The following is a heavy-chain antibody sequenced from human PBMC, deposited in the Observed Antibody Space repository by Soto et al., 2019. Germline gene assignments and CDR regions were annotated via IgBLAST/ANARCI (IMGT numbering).Heavy chain of an antibody. D-gene: IGHD3-22*01. CDR2: INHSGST. V-gene: IGHV4-34*01. Sequence: SETLSLTCAVYGGSFSGYYWSGIRQPPGKGLEWIGEINHSGSTNYNPSLKSRVTISVDTSKNQFSLKLSSVTAADTAVYYCARGSGYYYDSSGLGYWGQGTLVTVSS. J-gene: IGHJ4*02. CDR3: ARGSGYYYDSSGLGY. CDR1: GGSFSGYY.